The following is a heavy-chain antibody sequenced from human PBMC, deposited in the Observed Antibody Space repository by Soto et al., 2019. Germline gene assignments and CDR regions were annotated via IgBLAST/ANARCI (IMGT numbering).Heavy chain of an antibody. CDR1: GFTFSSYA. Sequence: QVQLVESGGGVVQPGRSLRLSCAASGFTFSSYAMHWVRQAPGKGLEWVAVISYDGSNKYYADSVKGRFTISRDNSKNTLYLQMNSLRAEDTAVYYCARDDYGEAFDYWGQGTLVTVSS. V-gene: IGHV3-30-3*01. D-gene: IGHD3-16*01. J-gene: IGHJ4*02. CDR2: ISYDGSNK. CDR3: ARDDYGEAFDY.